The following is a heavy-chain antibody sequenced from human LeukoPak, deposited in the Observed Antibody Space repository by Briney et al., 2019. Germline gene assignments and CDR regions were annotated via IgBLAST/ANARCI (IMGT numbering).Heavy chain of an antibody. CDR1: GFTFSSFW. Sequence: GGSLRLSCAASGFTFSSFWMSWVRQAPGKGLEWVANIKQDGSEKYYVDSVKGRFTISRDNAKNSLYLQMNSLRAEDTAVYYCARVYPTGALDCWGQGTLVTVSS. D-gene: IGHD3-10*01. V-gene: IGHV3-7*01. CDR3: ARVYPTGALDC. CDR2: IKQDGSEK. J-gene: IGHJ4*02.